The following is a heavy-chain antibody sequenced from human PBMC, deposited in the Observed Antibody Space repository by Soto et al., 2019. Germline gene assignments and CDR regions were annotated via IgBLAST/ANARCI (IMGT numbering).Heavy chain of an antibody. V-gene: IGHV3-23*01. CDR2: ISGSGGST. Sequence: EVQLLESGGGLVQPGGSLRLSCAASGFTFSSYAMRWVHQAPGKGLEWVSAISGSGGSTYYADSVKGRFTISRDNSKNTLYLQMNSLSAEDTAVYYGARRGSGSYYDYWGQGTLVTVSS. J-gene: IGHJ4*02. CDR3: ARRGSGSYYDY. D-gene: IGHD1-26*01. CDR1: GFTFSSYA.